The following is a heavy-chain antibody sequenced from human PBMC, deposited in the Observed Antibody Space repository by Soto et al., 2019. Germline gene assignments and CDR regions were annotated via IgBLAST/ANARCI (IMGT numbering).Heavy chain of an antibody. CDR1: GGTFSSDA. J-gene: IGHJ4*02. CDR2: IIPIFGTA. V-gene: IGHV1-69*13. CDR3: GRGGGPSSWSYSLIDY. D-gene: IGHD3-10*01. Sequence: SVNVSGKASGGTFSSDAISWVRQAPGQGLEWMGGIIPIFGTANYAQKFQGRVTITADESTSKAYMELSSLRSEDTAVYYCGRGGGPSSWSYSLIDYWGQGTLVT.